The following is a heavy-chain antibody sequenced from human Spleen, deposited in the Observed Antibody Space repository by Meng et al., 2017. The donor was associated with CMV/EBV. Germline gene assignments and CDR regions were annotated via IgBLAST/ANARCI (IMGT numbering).Heavy chain of an antibody. Sequence: GGSLRLSCAASGFTFSSYVMHWVRQAPGKGLEWVAVISYDGSNKYYADSVKGRFTISRDNSENTLYLQMNSLRPEDTAVYYCVKDCTNGVLRRGNGAFDIWGQGTTVTVSS. CDR3: VKDCTNGVLRRGNGAFDI. J-gene: IGHJ3*02. V-gene: IGHV3-30*18. CDR1: GFTFSSYV. D-gene: IGHD2-8*01. CDR2: ISYDGSNK.